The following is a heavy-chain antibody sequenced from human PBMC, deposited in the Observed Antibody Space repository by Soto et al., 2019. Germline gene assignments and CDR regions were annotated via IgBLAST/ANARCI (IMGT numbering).Heavy chain of an antibody. CDR2: LYYSGST. J-gene: IGHJ4*02. CDR3: ARLTVTYTIHY. CDR1: GGSVNSGSYY. V-gene: IGHV4-61*01. D-gene: IGHD4-17*01. Sequence: ASETLSLTCTVSGGSVNSGSYYWSWIRQPPGKRLEWIGSLYYSGSTNYNPSLKSRVTISVDTSMNQFSLKLSSVTAADTAVYFCARLTVTYTIHYWGQGTLVTVSS.